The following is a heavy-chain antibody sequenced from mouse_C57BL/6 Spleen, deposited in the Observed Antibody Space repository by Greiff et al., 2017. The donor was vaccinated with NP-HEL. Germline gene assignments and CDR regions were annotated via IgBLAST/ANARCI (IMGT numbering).Heavy chain of an antibody. CDR1: GYTFTSYW. CDR2: IYPGSGST. Sequence: VQLQQPGAELVKPGASVKMSCKASGYTFTSYWITWVKQRPGQGLEWIGDIYPGSGSTNYNEKFKSKATLTVDTSSSTAYMQLSSLTSEDSAVYYCARSSRRTGTSDYWGQGTTLTVSS. V-gene: IGHV1-55*01. CDR3: ARSSRRTGTSDY. J-gene: IGHJ2*01. D-gene: IGHD4-1*01.